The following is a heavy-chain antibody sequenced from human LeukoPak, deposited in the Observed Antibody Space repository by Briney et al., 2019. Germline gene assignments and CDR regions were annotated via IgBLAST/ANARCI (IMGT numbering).Heavy chain of an antibody. V-gene: IGHV3-7*01. Sequence: GGSLRLSCVASGFTFSNYWMSWVRQAPGKGLEWVANIKQDGSEIYYVGSVKGRFTISRDNAKTSLYLQMNSLRAKDTAMYYCARGVNRPNYYYYGMDVWGQGTTVTVSS. J-gene: IGHJ6*02. CDR1: GFTFSNYW. CDR3: ARGVNRPNYYYYGMDV. D-gene: IGHD4-11*01. CDR2: IKQDGSEI.